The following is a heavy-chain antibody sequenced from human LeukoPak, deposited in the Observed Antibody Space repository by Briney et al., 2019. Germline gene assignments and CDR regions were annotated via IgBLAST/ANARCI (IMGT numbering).Heavy chain of an antibody. Sequence: GASLKISCKGSGSRFTSYWISWVRQMPGKGLEWMGRIDPSDSYTNYSPSFQGHVTISADKSISTAYLQWSSLKASDTAMYYCARGGYCSSSSCRNWFDPWGQGTLVTVSS. CDR3: ARGGYCSSSSCRNWFDP. J-gene: IGHJ5*02. CDR1: GSRFTSYW. V-gene: IGHV5-10-1*01. CDR2: IDPSDSYT. D-gene: IGHD2-2*01.